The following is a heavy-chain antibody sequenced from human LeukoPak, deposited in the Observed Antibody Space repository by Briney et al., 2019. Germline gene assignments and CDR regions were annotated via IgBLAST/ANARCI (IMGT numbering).Heavy chain of an antibody. CDR1: GDSISSTTYY. CDR2: IYYSGST. Sequence: SETLSLTCIVSGDSISSTTYYWGWIRQSPGKGLEWIASIYYSGSTYYNPSLQSRVTISVDTSNNRFSLKLSSVTAADTAVYYCAVTYYYDSTGYSHFDYWGQGILVTVSS. V-gene: IGHV4-39*01. D-gene: IGHD3-22*01. J-gene: IGHJ4*02. CDR3: AVTYYYDSTGYSHFDY.